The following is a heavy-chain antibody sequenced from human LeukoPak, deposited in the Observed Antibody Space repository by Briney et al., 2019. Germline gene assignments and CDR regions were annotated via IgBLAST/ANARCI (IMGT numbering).Heavy chain of an antibody. CDR2: VRGSGSDK. J-gene: IGHJ6*02. CDR1: GFTFSTYA. CDR3: ARVGGTQLYGMDV. Sequence: GGSLRLSCAVSGFTFSTYAMSWVRQAPGKGLEWVSAVRGSGSDKYYADSVKGRFTISRDNAKNSLYLQMNSLRAEDTAVYYCARVGGTQLYGMDVWGQGTTVTVTS. D-gene: IGHD1/OR15-1a*01. V-gene: IGHV3-21*01.